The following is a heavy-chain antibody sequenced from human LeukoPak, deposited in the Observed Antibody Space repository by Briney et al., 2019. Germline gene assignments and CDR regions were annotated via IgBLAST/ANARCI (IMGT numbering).Heavy chain of an antibody. CDR1: GFTFDDYA. Sequence: TGGSLRLSCAASGFTFDDYAMHGVRQAPGKGLEWVSGISWNSGSIGYADSVKGRFTISRDNAKNSLYLQMNSLRAEDTALYYCAKDLRPLVTTSYYDYWGQGTLVTVSS. CDR2: ISWNSGSI. V-gene: IGHV3-9*01. CDR3: AKDLRPLVTTSYYDY. J-gene: IGHJ4*02. D-gene: IGHD4-11*01.